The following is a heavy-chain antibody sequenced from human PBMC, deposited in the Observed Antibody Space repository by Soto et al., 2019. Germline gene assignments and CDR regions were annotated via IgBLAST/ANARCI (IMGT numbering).Heavy chain of an antibody. CDR3: ASPININCSGGSCYGY. J-gene: IGHJ4*02. D-gene: IGHD2-15*01. CDR1: GFTFSSYW. CDR2: INSDGSST. Sequence: GGSLRLSCAASGFTFSSYWMHWVRQAPGKGLVWVSRINSDGSSTSYADSVKGRFTISRDNAKNTLYLQMNSLRAEDTAVYYCASPININCSGGSCYGYWGQGTLVTVSS. V-gene: IGHV3-74*01.